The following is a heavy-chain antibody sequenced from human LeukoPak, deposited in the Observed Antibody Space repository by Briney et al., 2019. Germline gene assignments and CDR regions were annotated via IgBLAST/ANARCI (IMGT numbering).Heavy chain of an antibody. D-gene: IGHD2-21*02. J-gene: IGHJ5*02. V-gene: IGHV4-39*07. CDR3: ARTTIRGLRRKERHPQYNWFDP. Sequence: PSETLSLTCTVSGGSISSSSYYWGWIRQPPGKGLEWIGSIYYSGSTYYNPSLKSRVTISVDTSKNQFSLKLSSVTAADTAVYYCARTTIRGLRRKERHPQYNWFDPWGQGTLVTVSS. CDR2: IYYSGST. CDR1: GGSISSSSYY.